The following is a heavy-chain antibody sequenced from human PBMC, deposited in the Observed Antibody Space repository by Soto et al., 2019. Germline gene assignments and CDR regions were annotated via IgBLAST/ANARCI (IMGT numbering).Heavy chain of an antibody. CDR3: ARLQTAVPHY. Sequence: PSETLSLTCAVSGYSISNNNWWGWIRQPPGKGLEWIGYIFYTGSTYYNPSLKSRVTMSLDTSRNQFYLKLASVAAADTAIYFCARLQTAVPHYWGQGILVTVSS. CDR2: IFYTGST. V-gene: IGHV4-28*01. CDR1: GYSISNNNW. D-gene: IGHD6-13*01. J-gene: IGHJ4*02.